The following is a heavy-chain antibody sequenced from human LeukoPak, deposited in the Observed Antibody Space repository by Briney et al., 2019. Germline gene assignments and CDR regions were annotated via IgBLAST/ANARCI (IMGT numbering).Heavy chain of an antibody. CDR3: ARGDTIFGVVRNWFDP. Sequence: EASVKVSCKASGYTFTSYGISWVRQAPGQGLEWMGWISAYNGNTNYAQKFQGRVTMTRDTSISTAYMELSRLRSDDTAVYYCARGDTIFGVVRNWFDPWGQGTLVTVSS. D-gene: IGHD3-3*01. CDR1: GYTFTSYG. CDR2: ISAYNGNT. J-gene: IGHJ5*02. V-gene: IGHV1-18*01.